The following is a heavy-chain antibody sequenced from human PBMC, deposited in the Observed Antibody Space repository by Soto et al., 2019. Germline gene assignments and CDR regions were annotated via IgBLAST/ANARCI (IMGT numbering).Heavy chain of an antibody. Sequence: SETLSLTCAFYGGSFSGYYWSWIRQPPGKGLEWIGEINHSGSTNYNPSLKSRVTISVDTSKNQFSLKLSSVTAADTAVYYCARGLLVVTTSYYYYMDVWGKGSTVTVSS. V-gene: IGHV4-34*01. D-gene: IGHD2-21*02. CDR3: ARGLLVVTTSYYYYMDV. CDR2: INHSGST. J-gene: IGHJ6*03. CDR1: GGSFSGYY.